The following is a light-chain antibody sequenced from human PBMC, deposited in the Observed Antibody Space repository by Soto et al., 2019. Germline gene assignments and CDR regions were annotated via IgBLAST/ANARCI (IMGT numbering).Light chain of an antibody. J-gene: IGKJ5*01. CDR1: QSISSY. CDR3: QQSYSTPQST. V-gene: IGKV1-39*01. CDR2: AAS. Sequence: DIQMTQSPSSLSASVGDRVTITCRASQSISSYLNWYQQKPGKAPKLLIYAASSLQSGVPSRFSGSGSGTDFTLTISSLQPEDFAVYYCQQSYSTPQSTFGQGTRLEIK.